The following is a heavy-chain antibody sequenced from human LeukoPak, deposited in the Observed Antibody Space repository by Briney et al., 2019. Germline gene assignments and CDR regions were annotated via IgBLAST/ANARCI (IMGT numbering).Heavy chain of an antibody. J-gene: IGHJ5*02. CDR3: ARVATGSYDWFDP. Sequence: GGSLRLSCAASGFSFSRYGMNWVRQAPGKGLEWVSSIDVGSYAYYADSVKGRFTISRDNAKNSLYLQMNSLRVEDTAVYFCARVATGSYDWFDPWGQGTLVTVSS. V-gene: IGHV3-21*06. D-gene: IGHD3-10*01. CDR1: GFSFSRYG. CDR2: IDVGSYA.